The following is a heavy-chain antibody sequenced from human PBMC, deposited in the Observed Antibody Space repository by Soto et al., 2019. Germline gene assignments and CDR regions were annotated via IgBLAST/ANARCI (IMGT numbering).Heavy chain of an antibody. CDR2: IIPIFGTA. Sequence: QVQLVQSGAEVKKPGSSVKVSCKASGGTFSSYAISWVRQAPGQGLEWMGGIIPIFGTANYAQKFQGRVTITADESTSTAYMELSSLGSEDTAVYYCASVIYYDSSGYGAHYYGMDVWGQGTTVTVSS. CDR1: GGTFSSYA. V-gene: IGHV1-69*01. J-gene: IGHJ6*02. D-gene: IGHD3-22*01. CDR3: ASVIYYDSSGYGAHYYGMDV.